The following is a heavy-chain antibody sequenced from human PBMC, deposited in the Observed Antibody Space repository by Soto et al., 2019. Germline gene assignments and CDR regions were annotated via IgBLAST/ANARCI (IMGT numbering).Heavy chain of an antibody. Sequence: QVLLVESGGGVVQPGRSLRLSCAASGFTFSTNGMHWVRQAPGKGLEWVAVIWYAGSNKYYADSVKGRFTISRDNSKNTLYLQMNSLRAEDTAVYYCARGTVHFDYWGQGTLVTVS. CDR2: IWYAGSNK. J-gene: IGHJ4*02. D-gene: IGHD4-17*01. CDR3: ARGTVHFDY. CDR1: GFTFSTNG. V-gene: IGHV3-33*01.